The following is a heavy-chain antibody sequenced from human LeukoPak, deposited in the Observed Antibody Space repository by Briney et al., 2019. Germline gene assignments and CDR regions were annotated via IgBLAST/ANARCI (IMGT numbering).Heavy chain of an antibody. V-gene: IGHV4-34*01. CDR2: INHSGST. D-gene: IGHD3-3*01. CDR3: ARLRLKYYDFWSGYSQGAFDI. Sequence: SETLSLTCAVYGGSFSGYYWSWIRQPPGKGLEWIGEINHSGSTNYNPSLKSRVTISVDTSKNQLSLKLSSVTAADTAVYYCARLRLKYYDFWSGYSQGAFDIWGQGTMVTVSS. CDR1: GGSFSGYY. J-gene: IGHJ3*02.